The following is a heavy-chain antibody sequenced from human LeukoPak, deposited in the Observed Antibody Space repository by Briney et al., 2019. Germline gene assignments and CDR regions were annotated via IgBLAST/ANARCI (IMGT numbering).Heavy chain of an antibody. V-gene: IGHV3-7*01. CDR2: IKQDGSII. J-gene: IGHJ4*02. CDR1: GFTFSDFW. CDR3: ARKGLPDH. Sequence: PGGSLRLPCAASGFTFSDFWMTWVRQAPGKGLEWVANIKQDGSIIWYVDSVKGRFTISRDNAKNSLYLQMNSLRTDDTAVYYCARKGLPDHWGQGTLVTVSS.